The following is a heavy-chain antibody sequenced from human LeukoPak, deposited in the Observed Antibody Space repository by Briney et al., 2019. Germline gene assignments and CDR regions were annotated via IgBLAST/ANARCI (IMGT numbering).Heavy chain of an antibody. J-gene: IGHJ4*02. CDR1: GYTFTGYY. D-gene: IGHD2-2*01. CDR3: ASLGYCSSTSCYGFYYFDY. Sequence: ASVKVSCKASGYTFTGYYMHWVRQAPGQGLEWMGWINPNSGGTNYAQKFQGRVTMTRDTSISTAYMELSRLRSDDTAVYYCASLGYCSSTSCYGFYYFDYWGQGTLVTVSS. CDR2: INPNSGGT. V-gene: IGHV1-2*02.